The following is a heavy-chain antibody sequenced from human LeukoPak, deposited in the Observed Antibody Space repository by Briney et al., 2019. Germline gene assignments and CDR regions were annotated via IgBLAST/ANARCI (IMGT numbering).Heavy chain of an antibody. CDR1: GLTFTTYY. D-gene: IGHD1-14*01. Sequence: GASVKVSCKASGLTFTTYYVHLVRQAPGQGLEWMGVINPSGDGTNYPQRFQGRVTLTRDTSTSTVYMELSSLRSEDTAIYYCAKETPNTGWFDPWGQGTLVTVSS. J-gene: IGHJ5*02. CDR2: INPSGDGT. CDR3: AKETPNTGWFDP. V-gene: IGHV1-46*01.